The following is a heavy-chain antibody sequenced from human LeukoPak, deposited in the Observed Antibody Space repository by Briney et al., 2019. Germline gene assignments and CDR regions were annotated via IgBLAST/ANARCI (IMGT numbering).Heavy chain of an antibody. V-gene: IGHV1-2*06. CDR2: INPNSGGT. CDR3: AREGYSGYGGEKGFDY. Sequence: ASVKVSCKASGHTFTGYYMHWVRQAPGQGLEWMGRINPNSGGTNYALKFQGRVTMTRDTSIGTAYMELSRLRSDDTAVYYCAREGYSGYGGEKGFDYWGQGTLVTVSS. J-gene: IGHJ4*02. CDR1: GHTFTGYY. D-gene: IGHD5-12*01.